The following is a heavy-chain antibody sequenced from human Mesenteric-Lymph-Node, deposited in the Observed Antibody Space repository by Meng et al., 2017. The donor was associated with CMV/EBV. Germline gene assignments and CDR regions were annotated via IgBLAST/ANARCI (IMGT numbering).Heavy chain of an antibody. J-gene: IGHJ4*02. D-gene: IGHD6-25*01. Sequence: GGSLRLSCAASGFTFSSYGMHWVRQAPGKGLEWVAVIWYDGSNKYYADSVKGRFTISRDNSKNTLYLQMNSLRAEDTAVYYCAKQASGVSPGYWGQGTLVTVSS. CDR2: IWYDGSNK. CDR3: AKQASGVSPGY. CDR1: GFTFSSYG. V-gene: IGHV3-33*06.